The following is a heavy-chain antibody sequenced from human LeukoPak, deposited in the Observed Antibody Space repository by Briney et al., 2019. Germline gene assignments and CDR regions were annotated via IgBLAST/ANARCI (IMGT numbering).Heavy chain of an antibody. CDR2: IYYSGST. CDR1: GGSISSSSYY. J-gene: IGHJ4*02. V-gene: IGHV4-39*06. D-gene: IGHD3-10*01. Sequence: SETLSLACTVSGGSISSSSYYWGWIRQPPGKGLEWIGSIYYSGSTYYNPSLRSRVTISVDTSKNQFTLKLSSVTAADTAVYYCRSITIVWGVIANVNCGQGAPGTASS. CDR3: RSITIVWGVIANVN.